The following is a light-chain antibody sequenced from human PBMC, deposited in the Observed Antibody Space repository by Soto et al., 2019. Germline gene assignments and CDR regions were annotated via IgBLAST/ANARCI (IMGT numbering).Light chain of an antibody. CDR3: QQCFWHWT. V-gene: IGKV1-5*01. J-gene: IGKJ1*01. Sequence: NSMTTSPYTMSASMGDRVTITCRSSQSIGRFLAWHQHQPGKAPNLRIYEASTLESGVPSRFSGTGSGTEFTLSITSLQPDDFATYYCQQCFWHWTFGQGTKVDI. CDR1: QSIGRF. CDR2: EAS.